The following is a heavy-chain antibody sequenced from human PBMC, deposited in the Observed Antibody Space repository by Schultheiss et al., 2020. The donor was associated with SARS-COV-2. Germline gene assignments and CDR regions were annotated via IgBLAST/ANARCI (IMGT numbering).Heavy chain of an antibody. D-gene: IGHD1-26*01. CDR1: GGSISSGGYY. CDR3: ARSVGANLFDY. J-gene: IGHJ4*02. CDR2: IYYSGST. V-gene: IGHV4-61*08. Sequence: SETLSLTCTVSGGSISSGGYYWSWIRQPPGKGLEWIGYIYYSGSTNYNPSLKSRVTISVDTSKNQFSLKLSSVTAADTAVYYCARSVGANLFDYWGQGTLVTVSS.